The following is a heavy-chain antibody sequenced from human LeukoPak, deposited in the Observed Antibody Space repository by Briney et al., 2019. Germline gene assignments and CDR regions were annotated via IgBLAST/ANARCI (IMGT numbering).Heavy chain of an antibody. CDR2: INPSDSGT. V-gene: IGHV1-46*01. CDR3: ARGDDMVRGFIWFDP. D-gene: IGHD3-10*01. J-gene: IGHJ5*02. CDR1: GYIFTSYY. Sequence: ASVKVSCKASGYIFTSYYLHWVRQAPGQGLEWMGIINPSDSGTSYAQKFQGRVTMTRDTSTSTVYMELSSLRSEDTAVYYCARGDDMVRGFIWFDPGGQGTLVTVSS.